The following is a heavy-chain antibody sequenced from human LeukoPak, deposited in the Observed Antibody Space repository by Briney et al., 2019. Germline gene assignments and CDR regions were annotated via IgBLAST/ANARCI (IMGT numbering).Heavy chain of an antibody. V-gene: IGHV3-33*08. CDR3: GRPLLSGSQGYNYGEIDH. J-gene: IGHJ4*02. Sequence: GGSLRLSCAASGFTFSDYGMSWVRQAPGKGLEWVAVISYDGSDRYYVDSVKGRFIISRDNSKDTLFLQMNSLRAEDTAVYYCGRPLLSGSQGYNYGEIDHWGQGTLVTVSA. CDR1: GFTFSDYG. CDR2: ISYDGSDR. D-gene: IGHD5-24*01.